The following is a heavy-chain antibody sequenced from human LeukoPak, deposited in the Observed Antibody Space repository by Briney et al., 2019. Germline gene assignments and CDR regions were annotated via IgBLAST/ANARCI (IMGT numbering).Heavy chain of an antibody. CDR2: IYYSGST. CDR3: ARHRTTQWLLFDY. Sequence: PSETLSLTCTVSGGSISSYYWSWIRQPPGNGLEWIGYIYYSGSTNYNPSLKSRVTISVDTSKNQFSLKLSSVTAADTAVYYCARHRTTQWLLFDYWGQGTLVTVSS. V-gene: IGHV4-59*08. CDR1: GGSISSYY. J-gene: IGHJ4*02. D-gene: IGHD5-12*01.